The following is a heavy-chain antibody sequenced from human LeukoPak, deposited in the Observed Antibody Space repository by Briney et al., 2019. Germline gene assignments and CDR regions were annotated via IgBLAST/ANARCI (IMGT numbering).Heavy chain of an antibody. J-gene: IGHJ4*02. V-gene: IGHV4-59*08. D-gene: IGHD5-24*01. CDR3: ARLGDGDNLRYFDY. Sequence: SETLSLTCTVSVDSISGNYWTWIPQPPGKGLEWSGYIYYSGSTNYNASLKSRVTISVDTSKNQFSLRLSSVTAADTAVYYCARLGDGDNLRYFDYWGQGTLVTVSS. CDR2: IYYSGST. CDR1: VDSISGNY.